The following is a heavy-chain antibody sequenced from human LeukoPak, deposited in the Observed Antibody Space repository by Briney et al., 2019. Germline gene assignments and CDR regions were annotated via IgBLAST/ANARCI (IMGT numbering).Heavy chain of an antibody. V-gene: IGHV3-7*01. D-gene: IGHD2-15*01. Sequence: GGSLRLSCAASGFTFSSYWMSWVRQAPGKGLEWVANIKQDGSEKYYVDSVKGRFTISRDNAKNSLYLQMNSLRAEDTAVYYCARDGGSFYCSGGSCYQPFDYWGQGTLVTVSS. CDR3: ARDGGSFYCSGGSCYQPFDY. J-gene: IGHJ4*02. CDR1: GFTFSSYW. CDR2: IKQDGSEK.